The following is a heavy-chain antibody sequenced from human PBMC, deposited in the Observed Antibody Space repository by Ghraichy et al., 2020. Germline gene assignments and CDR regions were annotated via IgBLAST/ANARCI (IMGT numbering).Heavy chain of an antibody. D-gene: IGHD6-19*01. J-gene: IGHJ2*01. CDR3: AKDQGRVAGRGDTGNFDL. V-gene: IGHV3-23*01. CDR2: ISGSGGST. Sequence: GGSLRLSCAASGFTFSSYAMSWVRQAPGKGLEWVSAISGSGGSTYYADSVKGRFTISRDNSKNTLYLQMNSLRAEDTAVYYCAKDQGRVAGRGDTGNFDLWGRGTLVTVSS. CDR1: GFTFSSYA.